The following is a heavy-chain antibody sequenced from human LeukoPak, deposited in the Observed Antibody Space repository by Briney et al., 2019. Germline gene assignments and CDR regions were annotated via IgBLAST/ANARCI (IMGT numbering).Heavy chain of an antibody. CDR3: VRGQFFFAF. D-gene: IGHD5-24*01. J-gene: IGHJ2*01. CDR2: VHYSGSA. Sequence: SETLSLTCAVYGGSFSGYYWSWIRQPPGKGLEWIGEVHYSGSANYNPSLKSRVTISVDTSKNQFSLTLTSVTAADTAVYYCVRGQFFFAFWGRGTPVTVSS. CDR1: GGSFSGYY. V-gene: IGHV4-34*01.